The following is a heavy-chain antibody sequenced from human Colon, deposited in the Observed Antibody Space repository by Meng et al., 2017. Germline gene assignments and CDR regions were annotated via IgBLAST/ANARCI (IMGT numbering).Heavy chain of an antibody. V-gene: IGHV3-30*04. Sequence: GESLKISCAASGFTFSDFAVHWVRRSPGRGLEWVAVISHDGTYISYTDSVKGRFTISRASSVNTVFLQMSSLRVEDTAVYYCARPRGPGKGGVRYFDYWGQGTRVNGYS. J-gene: IGHJ4*02. CDR2: ISHDGTYI. D-gene: IGHD3-10*01. CDR3: ARPRGPGKGGVRYFDY. CDR1: GFTFSDFA.